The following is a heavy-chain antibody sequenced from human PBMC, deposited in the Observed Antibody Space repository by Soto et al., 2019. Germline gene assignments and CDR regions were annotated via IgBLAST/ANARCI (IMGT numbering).Heavy chain of an antibody. V-gene: IGHV1-69*13. CDR2: IIPIFGTA. D-gene: IGHD3-16*01. CDR3: ARGGLIPRGPGDNWFDP. CDR1: GGTFSSYA. Sequence: SVKVSCKASGGTFSSYAISWVRQAPGQGLEWMGGIIPIFGTANYAQKFQGRVTITADESTSTAYMELSSLRSEDTAVYYCARGGLIPRGPGDNWFDPWGQGTLVTVSS. J-gene: IGHJ5*02.